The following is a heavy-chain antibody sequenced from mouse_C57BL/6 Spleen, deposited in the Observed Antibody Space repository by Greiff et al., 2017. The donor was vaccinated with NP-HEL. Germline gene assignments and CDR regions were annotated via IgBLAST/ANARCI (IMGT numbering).Heavy chain of an antibody. CDR2: INPGSGYT. Sequence: VQLVESGAELAKPGASVKLSCKASGYAFTSYWMHWVKQRPGQGLEWIGYINPGSGYTKYNQKFKDKATLTADKSSSTDYMQLSSLTYEDSAVYYCAREEDSNYAWCAYWRQGTMVTVSA. D-gene: IGHD2-5*01. J-gene: IGHJ3*01. CDR3: AREEDSNYAWCAY. V-gene: IGHV1-7*01. CDR1: GYAFTSYW.